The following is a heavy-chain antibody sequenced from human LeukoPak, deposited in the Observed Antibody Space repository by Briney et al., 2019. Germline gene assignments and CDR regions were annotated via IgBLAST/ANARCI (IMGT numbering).Heavy chain of an antibody. V-gene: IGHV1-69*13. J-gene: IGHJ5*02. CDR1: GGTFSSYA. CDR2: IIPIFGTA. D-gene: IGHD3-3*01. CDR3: AREQRVTIFGVVLQPNWFDP. Sequence: SVKVSCKASGGTFSSYAISWVRQAPGQGLEWMGGIIPIFGTANYAQKFQGRVTITADESTSTAYMELGSLRSEDTAVYYCAREQRVTIFGVVLQPNWFDPWGQGTLVTVSS.